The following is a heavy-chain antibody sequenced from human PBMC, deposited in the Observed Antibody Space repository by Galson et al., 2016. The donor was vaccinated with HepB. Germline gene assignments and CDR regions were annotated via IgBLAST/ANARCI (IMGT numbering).Heavy chain of an antibody. J-gene: IGHJ4*02. D-gene: IGHD6-19*01. CDR2: IYHSGST. V-gene: IGHV4-4*02. Sequence: SETLSLTCAVSGGSISSRNWWSWARQPPGKGLEWIGEIYHSGSTNYNPSLKSRVTISVDKSKNQFSLKLSSVTAADTAVYYCARAVAVAGHFDYWGQGTLVTVSS. CDR1: GGSISSRNW. CDR3: ARAVAVAGHFDY.